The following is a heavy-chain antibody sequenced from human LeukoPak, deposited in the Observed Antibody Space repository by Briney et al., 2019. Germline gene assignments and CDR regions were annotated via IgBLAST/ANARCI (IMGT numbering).Heavy chain of an antibody. CDR2: IFPIFGTA. D-gene: IGHD1-26*01. J-gene: IGHJ4*02. V-gene: IGHV1-69*01. CDR1: GGTFSSYA. Sequence: SVKVSCKASGGTFSSYAITWVRQAPGQGLEWMGGIFPIFGTADYAQKFQGRVTVTADESTSTAYMELSSLRSEDTAVYYCAAALVGAYSYCFDYWGQGTLVTVSS. CDR3: AAALVGAYSYCFDY.